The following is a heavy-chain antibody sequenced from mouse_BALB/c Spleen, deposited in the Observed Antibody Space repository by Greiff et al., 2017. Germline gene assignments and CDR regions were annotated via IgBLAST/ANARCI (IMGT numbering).Heavy chain of an antibody. J-gene: IGHJ4*01. CDR2: IWGDGST. CDR3: ARGTANYYAMDY. D-gene: IGHD1-2*01. CDR1: GFSLTGYG. V-gene: IGHV2-6-7*01. Sequence: QVQLQQSGPGLVAPSQSLSITCTVSGFSLTGYGVNWVRQPPGKGLEWLGMIWGDGSTDYNSALKSRLSISKDNSKSQVFLKMNSLQTDDTARYYCARGTANYYAMDYWGQRTSVTVSS.